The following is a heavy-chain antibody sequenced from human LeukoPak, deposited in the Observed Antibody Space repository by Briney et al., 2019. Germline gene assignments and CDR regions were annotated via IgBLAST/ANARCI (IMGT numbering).Heavy chain of an antibody. CDR3: AREWDIVVVPAAVHNWSDP. D-gene: IGHD2-2*01. V-gene: IGHV4-4*07. J-gene: IGHJ5*02. Sequence: PSETLSLTCTVSGGSISSYYWSWIRQPAGKGLEWIGRIYTSGSTNYNPSLKSRVTMSVDTSKNQFSLKLSSVTAADTAVYYCAREWDIVVVPAAVHNWSDPWGQGTLVTVSS. CDR2: IYTSGST. CDR1: GGSISSYY.